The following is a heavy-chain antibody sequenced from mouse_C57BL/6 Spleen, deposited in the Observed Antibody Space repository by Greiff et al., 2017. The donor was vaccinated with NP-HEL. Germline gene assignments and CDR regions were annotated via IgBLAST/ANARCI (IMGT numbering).Heavy chain of an antibody. J-gene: IGHJ4*01. Sequence: VQLQQPGAELVKPGASVKMSCKASGYTFTSYWITWVKQRPGQGLEWIGDIYPGSGSTNYNEKFTSKATLTVDTSSSTAYMQLSSLTSEDSAVYYCASYYSNSYAMDYWGQGTSVTVSS. V-gene: IGHV1-55*01. D-gene: IGHD2-5*01. CDR1: GYTFTSYW. CDR2: IYPGSGST. CDR3: ASYYSNSYAMDY.